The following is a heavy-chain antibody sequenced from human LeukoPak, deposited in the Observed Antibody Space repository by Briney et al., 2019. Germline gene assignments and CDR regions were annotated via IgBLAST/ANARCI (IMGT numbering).Heavy chain of an antibody. V-gene: IGHV4-34*01. CDR1: GGSFSGYY. Sequence: SETLSLTCAVYGGSFSGYYWSWIRQPPGKGLEWIGEINHSGSTNYNPSLKSRVTISVDTSKNQFSLKLSSVTATDTAVYYCATTSYYCSSTSCYGYWGQGTLVTVSS. D-gene: IGHD2-2*01. CDR3: ATTSYYCSSTSCYGY. CDR2: INHSGST. J-gene: IGHJ4*02.